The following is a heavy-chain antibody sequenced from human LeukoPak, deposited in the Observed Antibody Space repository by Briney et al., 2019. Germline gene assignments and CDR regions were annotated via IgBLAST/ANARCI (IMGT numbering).Heavy chain of an antibody. Sequence: PGGSLRLSCAASGFTFSSYAMHWVRQAPGKGLEWVAVISYDGSNKYYADSVKGRFTISRDNSKNTLYLQMNSLRAEDTAVYYCARDRDRYYDILTGSFSHLMDVWGKGTTVTVSS. D-gene: IGHD3-9*01. CDR3: ARDRDRYYDILTGSFSHLMDV. V-gene: IGHV3-30*04. CDR2: ISYDGSNK. J-gene: IGHJ6*03. CDR1: GFTFSSYA.